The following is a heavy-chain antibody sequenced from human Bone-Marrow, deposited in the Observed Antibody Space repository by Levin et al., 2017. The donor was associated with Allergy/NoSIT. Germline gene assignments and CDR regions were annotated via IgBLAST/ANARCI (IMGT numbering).Heavy chain of an antibody. Sequence: PGGSLRLSCAASGLTFNHYAMSWVRQAPGKGLEWVSGITGTGGSTYYADSVKGRFTISRDNSKNTLYLQMNSLRAEDTAIYYCARARYFDWGYFDYWGQGTLVTVSS. CDR3: ARARYFDWGYFDY. J-gene: IGHJ4*02. CDR1: GLTFNHYA. D-gene: IGHD3-9*01. V-gene: IGHV3-23*01. CDR2: ITGTGGST.